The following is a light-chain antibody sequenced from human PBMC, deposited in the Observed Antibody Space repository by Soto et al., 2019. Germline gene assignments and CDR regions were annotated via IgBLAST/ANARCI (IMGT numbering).Light chain of an antibody. CDR2: GAS. CDR3: QQYNKWPPKT. CDR1: QTVSKN. J-gene: IGKJ1*01. Sequence: EIVMTQSPATLSVSPGERATLSCRASQTVSKNLAWYQHKPGQAPRLLIYGASTRATGIPARFSGSGSGTEFTLTTSSLQSEDSAVYYCQQYNKWPPKTFGQGTKLEIK. V-gene: IGKV3-15*01.